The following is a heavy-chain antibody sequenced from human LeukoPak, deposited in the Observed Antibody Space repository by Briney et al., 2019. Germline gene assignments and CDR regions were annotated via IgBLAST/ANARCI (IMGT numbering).Heavy chain of an antibody. CDR3: ARYSYGSGAIDY. CDR2: IYSGGST. D-gene: IGHD5-18*01. Sequence: PGGSLRLSCAAPGFTFNAYGMHWVRQAPGKGLEWVSVIYSGGSTYYADSVEGRFTISRDNSKNTLYLQMNSLRAEDTAVYYCARYSYGSGAIDYWGQGTLVTVSS. V-gene: IGHV3-53*01. CDR1: GFTFNAYG. J-gene: IGHJ4*02.